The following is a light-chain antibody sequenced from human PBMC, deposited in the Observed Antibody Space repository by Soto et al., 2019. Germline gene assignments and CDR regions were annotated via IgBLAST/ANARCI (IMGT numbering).Light chain of an antibody. CDR2: KAS. V-gene: IGKV1-5*03. CDR1: QTISSW. J-gene: IGKJ4*01. Sequence: DIQMTQSPSTLSGSVGDRVTITCRASQTISSWLAWYQQKPGKAPKLLIYKASTLKSGVPSRFSGSGSGTEFTLTISSLQPEDFATYYCQQANSFPLTFGGRAKVDI. CDR3: QQANSFPLT.